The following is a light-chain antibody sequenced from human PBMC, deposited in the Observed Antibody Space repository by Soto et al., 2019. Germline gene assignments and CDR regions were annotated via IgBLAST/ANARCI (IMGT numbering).Light chain of an antibody. Sequence: QSALTQPASVSGSPGQSITISCTGTSSDVGGHNYVSWYQQHPGKAPKLMIYEVTNRPSGVSNRFSGSKSGNTASLTISGLQAEDEADYYCGSYTTSSTPYVFGTGTKLTVL. CDR3: GSYTTSSTPYV. V-gene: IGLV2-14*01. J-gene: IGLJ1*01. CDR2: EVT. CDR1: SSDVGGHNY.